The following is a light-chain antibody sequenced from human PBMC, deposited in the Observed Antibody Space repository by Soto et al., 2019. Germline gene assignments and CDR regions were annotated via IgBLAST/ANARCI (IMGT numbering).Light chain of an antibody. CDR3: QSGGTGIQGV. V-gene: IGLV4-69*01. Sequence: QSVLTQSPSASASLGASVKLTCTLSSGHSSYAIAWHQQQPEKGPRYLMKLNSDGSHSKGDGIPDRFSGSSSGAERYLTISGLQSEDEADYCCQSGGTGIQGVFGGGTKLTVL. CDR2: LNSDGSH. J-gene: IGLJ3*02. CDR1: SGHSSYA.